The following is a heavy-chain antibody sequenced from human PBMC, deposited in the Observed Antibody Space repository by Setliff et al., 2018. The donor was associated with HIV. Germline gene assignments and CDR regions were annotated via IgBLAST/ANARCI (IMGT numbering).Heavy chain of an antibody. D-gene: IGHD3-22*01. Sequence: SETLSLTCNVSDDSFSTNYWSWVRQPPGKGLEWIGYIYASGSTNYNPSLKSRVTISIDTSKNQFSLKLSSVTAADTAVYFCARQTYYYDNSGHNWFDPWGQGTLVTVSS. J-gene: IGHJ5*02. CDR2: IYASGST. CDR3: ARQTYYYDNSGHNWFDP. CDR1: DDSFSTNY. V-gene: IGHV4-4*09.